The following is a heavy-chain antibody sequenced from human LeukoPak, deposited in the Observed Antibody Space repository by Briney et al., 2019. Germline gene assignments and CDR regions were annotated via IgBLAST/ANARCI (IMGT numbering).Heavy chain of an antibody. J-gene: IGHJ6*02. D-gene: IGHD5-12*01. Sequence: RASVKVSCKASGYTFTSYGISWVRQAPGQGLERMGWISAYNGNTNYAQKFQGRVTMTTDTSTSTVYMELRSLRSDDAAVYYCARGDIVATIRYYYYGMDVWGQGTTVTVSS. CDR2: ISAYNGNT. V-gene: IGHV1-18*01. CDR3: ARGDIVATIRYYYYGMDV. CDR1: GYTFTSYG.